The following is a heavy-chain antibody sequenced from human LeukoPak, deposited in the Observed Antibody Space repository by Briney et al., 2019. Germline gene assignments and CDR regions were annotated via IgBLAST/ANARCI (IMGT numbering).Heavy chain of an antibody. CDR1: GYTFTGYY. CDR2: INPNSGGT. J-gene: IGHJ4*02. CDR3: ARENGGPSNYYDSSGYYLNY. Sequence: VASVKVSCKASGYTFTGYYMHWVRQAPGQGLEWMGWINPNSGGTNYAQKFQGRVTMTRDTSISTAYMELSRLRSDDTAVYYCARENGGPSNYYDSSGYYLNYWGQGTLVTVSS. V-gene: IGHV1-2*02. D-gene: IGHD3-22*01.